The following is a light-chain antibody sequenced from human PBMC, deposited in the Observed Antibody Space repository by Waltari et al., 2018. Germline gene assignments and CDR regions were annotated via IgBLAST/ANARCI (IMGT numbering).Light chain of an antibody. CDR1: GSNIGRNR. V-gene: IGLV1-44*01. J-gene: IGLJ2*01. CDR2: RSD. CDR3: ATWDDSLNAWI. Sequence: QSLLTQPRPISGAPGLQVTISRSGGGSNIGRNRANWYAQVPGATPNPLMYRSDQRPSGVSDRFSGSKSGTSASLAITGLLSADEADYICATWDDSLNAWIFGGGTRLTVL.